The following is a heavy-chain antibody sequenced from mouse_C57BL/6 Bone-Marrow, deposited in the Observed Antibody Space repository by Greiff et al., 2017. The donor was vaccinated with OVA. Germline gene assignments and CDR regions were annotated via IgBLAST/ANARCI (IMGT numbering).Heavy chain of an antibody. V-gene: IGHV7-3*01. Sequence: DVKLVESGGGLVQPGGSLSLSCAASGFTFTDYYMSWVRQPPGKALEWLGFIRNKANGYTTEYSASVKGRFTISRDNSQSILYLQMNALRAEDSATYYCARYGNYRKPYYYAMDYWGQGTSVTVSS. CDR2: IRNKANGYTT. CDR3: ARYGNYRKPYYYAMDY. D-gene: IGHD2-12*01. CDR1: GFTFTDYY. J-gene: IGHJ4*01.